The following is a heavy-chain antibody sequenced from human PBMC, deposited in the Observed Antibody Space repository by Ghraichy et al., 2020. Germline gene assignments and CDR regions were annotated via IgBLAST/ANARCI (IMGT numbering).Heavy chain of an antibody. V-gene: IGHV4-59*13. CDR1: GGSISTFY. D-gene: IGHD5-18*01. CDR2: IYETGNA. J-gene: IGHJ4*02. CDR3: ARFGAQLWLLDY. Sequence: SETLSLTCTVSGGSISTFYWGWVRQPPGKGLESIGYIYETGNANENPSLRSRVTLLVDTSKNQFFLKLNSVTAADTAVYYCARFGAQLWLLDYWGQGILVTVSS.